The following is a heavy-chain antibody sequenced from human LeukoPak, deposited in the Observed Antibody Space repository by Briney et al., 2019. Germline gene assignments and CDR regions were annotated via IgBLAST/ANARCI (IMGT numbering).Heavy chain of an antibody. CDR3: ASSARVATIYGY. D-gene: IGHD5-12*01. CDR1: GLTVSSNY. CDR2: IHSGGST. Sequence: GGSLRLSCAASGLTVSSNYMSWVRQAPGKGLEWVSVIHSGGSTYYADSVKGRFTISRDNSKNTLYLQMYSLRAEDTAVYYCASSARVATIYGYWGQGTLVTVSS. V-gene: IGHV3-66*02. J-gene: IGHJ4*02.